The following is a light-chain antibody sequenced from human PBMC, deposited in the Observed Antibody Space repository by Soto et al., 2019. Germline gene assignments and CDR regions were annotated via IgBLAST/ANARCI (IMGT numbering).Light chain of an antibody. CDR3: QSYDSSLYGYV. J-gene: IGLJ1*01. CDR1: ISSIGAGYD. Sequence: QYLLTQTPSVSGAPGQRSTISCAGSISSIGAGYDVHWYQQLPGAAPKLLIYANSNRPSGVPDRFSGSKSGTSASLAITGLQADDEADYYCQSYDSSLYGYVFGSGTKVTVL. V-gene: IGLV1-40*01. CDR2: ANS.